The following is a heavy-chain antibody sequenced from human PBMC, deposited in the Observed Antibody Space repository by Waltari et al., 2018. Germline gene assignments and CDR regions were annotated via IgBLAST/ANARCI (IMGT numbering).Heavy chain of an antibody. V-gene: IGHV1-69*06. D-gene: IGHD3-22*01. CDR1: GGTFSSYT. CDR3: ARSMSTKKPRIFDI. CDR2: IIPIFGTT. J-gene: IGHJ3*02. Sequence: QVQLVQSGAEVKKPGSSVKVSCKASGGTFSSYTINWVRQAPGQGLEWMGGIIPIFGTTNYAQKFQGRVMITADKSTSSAYMDLSSLRSEDTAVYYCARSMSTKKPRIFDIWGQGTMVTVSS.